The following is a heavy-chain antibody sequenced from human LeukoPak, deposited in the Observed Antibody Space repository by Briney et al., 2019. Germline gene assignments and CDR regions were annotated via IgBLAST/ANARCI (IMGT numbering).Heavy chain of an antibody. V-gene: IGHV1-18*04. J-gene: IGHJ6*03. CDR3: ARDVWYSSGQPQIYYYYMDV. CDR1: GYTFTSYY. D-gene: IGHD6-19*01. Sequence: GASVKVSCKASGYTFTSYYMHWVRQAPGQGLEWMGWISAYNGNTNYAQKLQGRVTMTTDTSTSTAYMELRSLRSDDTAVYYCARDVWYSSGQPQIYYYYMDVWGKGTTVTVSS. CDR2: ISAYNGNT.